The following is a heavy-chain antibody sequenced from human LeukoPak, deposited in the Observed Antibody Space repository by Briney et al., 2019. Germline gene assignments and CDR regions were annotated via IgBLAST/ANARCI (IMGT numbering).Heavy chain of an antibody. D-gene: IGHD2-2*01. CDR2: INHSGST. V-gene: IGHV4-34*01. CDR3: AIGCSSTSCPGPFDY. CDR1: GGSFSGYY. Sequence: PSETLSLTCAVYGGSFSGYYWSWICQPPGKGLEWIGEINHSGSTNYNPSLKSRVTISVDTSKNQFSLKLSSVTAADTAVYYCAIGCSSTSCPGPFDYWGQGTLVTVSS. J-gene: IGHJ4*02.